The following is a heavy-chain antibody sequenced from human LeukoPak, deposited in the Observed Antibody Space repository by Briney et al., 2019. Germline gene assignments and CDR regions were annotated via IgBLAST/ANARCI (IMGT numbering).Heavy chain of an antibody. J-gene: IGHJ1*01. CDR3: ARDSAWYYYDSSGYEH. V-gene: IGHV1-69*13. Sequence: SVKVSCKASGGTFSSYAISWVRQAPGQGLEWMGGIIPIFGTANYAQKFQGRVTITADESTSTAYMELSSLRSDDTAVYYCARDSAWYYYDSSGYEHWGQGTLVTVSS. D-gene: IGHD3-22*01. CDR2: IIPIFGTA. CDR1: GGTFSSYA.